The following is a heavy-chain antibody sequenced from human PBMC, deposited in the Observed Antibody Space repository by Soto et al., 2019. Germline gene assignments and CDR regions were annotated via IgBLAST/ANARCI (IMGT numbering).Heavy chain of an antibody. V-gene: IGHV4-59*02. CDR2: IYYNGTT. CDR1: GGSVSSYH. Sequence: VQLQESGAGLVKPSETLSLTCTVSGGSVSSYHWTWIRQSPGKGLEWIGYIYYNGTTDYNPSLKSRVTISVSTSKRQFSLRLTSVTAADTAVYYCAREFFWRSSSSPTYYYYLDVWGKGTTVTVSS. CDR3: AREFFWRSSSSPTYYYYLDV. J-gene: IGHJ6*03. D-gene: IGHD6-6*01.